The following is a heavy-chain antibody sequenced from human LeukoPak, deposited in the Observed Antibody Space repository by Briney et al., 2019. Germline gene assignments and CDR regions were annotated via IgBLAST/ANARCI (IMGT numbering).Heavy chain of an antibody. CDR3: SRESGAFSPFGY. J-gene: IGHJ4*02. CDR2: ISLSGLT. V-gene: IGHV4-4*02. CDR1: GGSISSTNW. D-gene: IGHD1-26*01. Sequence: SETLSLTCGVSGGSISSTNWYSWVRQPPGQGLQWIGEISLSGLTNYNPSLKSRVTMSLDKSKNLLSLTLTSVTAADTAVYYCSRESGAFSPFGYWGQGTLDTVTS.